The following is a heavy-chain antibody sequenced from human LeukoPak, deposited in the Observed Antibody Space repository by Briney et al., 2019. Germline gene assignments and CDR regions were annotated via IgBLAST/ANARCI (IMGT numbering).Heavy chain of an antibody. D-gene: IGHD3-10*01. Sequence: QPGGSLRLSCAASGFTFSSYAMSWVRQAPGKGLEWVSAISGSGGSTYYADSVKGRFTISRDNSKNTLYLQMNSLRAEDTAVYYCAKVMVRGVNITGLGGYDYWGQGTLVTVSS. V-gene: IGHV3-23*01. J-gene: IGHJ4*02. CDR1: GFTFSSYA. CDR3: AKVMVRGVNITGLGGYDY. CDR2: ISGSGGST.